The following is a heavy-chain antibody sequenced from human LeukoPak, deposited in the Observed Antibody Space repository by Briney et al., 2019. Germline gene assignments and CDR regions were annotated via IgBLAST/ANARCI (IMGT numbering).Heavy chain of an antibody. D-gene: IGHD2-2*02. V-gene: IGHV4-34*01. CDR2: IYYSGST. Sequence: SETLSLTCAVYGGSFSGYYWTWIRQPPGKGLEWIGSIYYSGSTNYDPSLKSRVTISVDTSKNQFSLKLSSVTAADTAVYYCARGLYIDYWGQGTLVTVSS. CDR3: ARGLYIDY. CDR1: GGSFSGYY. J-gene: IGHJ4*02.